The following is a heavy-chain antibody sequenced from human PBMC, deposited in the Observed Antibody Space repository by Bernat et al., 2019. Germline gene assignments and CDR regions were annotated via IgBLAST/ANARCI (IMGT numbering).Heavy chain of an antibody. CDR3: AREAYSGYDCGAFDI. Sequence: QVQLVQSGAEVKKPGSSVKVSCKASGGTFSSYAISWVRQAPGQGLEWMGGIIPIFGTANYAQKFQGRVTIPADKSTSTAYMELSSLRSEDTAVYYCAREAYSGYDCGAFDIWGKGTMVTVSS. D-gene: IGHD5-12*01. CDR2: IIPIFGTA. V-gene: IGHV1-69*06. CDR1: GGTFSSYA. J-gene: IGHJ3*02.